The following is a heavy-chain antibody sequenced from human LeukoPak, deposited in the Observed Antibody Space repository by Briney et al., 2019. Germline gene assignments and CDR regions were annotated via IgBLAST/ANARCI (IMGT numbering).Heavy chain of an antibody. D-gene: IGHD4-23*01. CDR2: ISSSSSYI. CDR3: ARAHYGGDAFDI. J-gene: IGHJ3*02. V-gene: IGHV3-21*01. CDR1: GFTFSSYS. Sequence: PGGSLRLSCAASGFTFSSYSMNWVRQAPGKGLEWVSSISSSSSYIYYADSVKGRFTISRDNAKNSLYLQMNSLRAEDTAVYYCARAHYGGDAFDIWGQGTMVTVSS.